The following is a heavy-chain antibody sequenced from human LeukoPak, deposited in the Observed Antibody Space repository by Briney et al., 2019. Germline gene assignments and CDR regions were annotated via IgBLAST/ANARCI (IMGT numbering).Heavy chain of an antibody. J-gene: IGHJ4*02. CDR3: ARDFTPEWFDIH. CDR1: GLAFSSYS. V-gene: IGHV3-30*04. CDR2: ISYDGSDE. Sequence: GRSLRLSCVASGLAFSSYSMHWVRQAPGKGLEWVGVISYDGSDEYYTDSVKGRFTISRDNSKNTVYLQMNSLRADDTAVYYCARDFTPEWFDIHWGQGALVTVS. D-gene: IGHD3-3*01.